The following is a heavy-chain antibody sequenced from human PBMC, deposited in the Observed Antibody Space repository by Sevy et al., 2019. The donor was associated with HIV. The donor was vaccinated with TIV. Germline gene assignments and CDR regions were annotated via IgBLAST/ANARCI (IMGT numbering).Heavy chain of an antibody. Sequence: SGCLRLSCAASGFTFSSHSMNWVRQTPGKGLERISYISGTGNTIYYADSVKGRFTISRYNAKNSLYLQLKSLRDEDTAIYYCARVPPYYDSNVSDFWGQGSLVTVSS. CDR1: GFTFSSHS. D-gene: IGHD3-22*01. V-gene: IGHV3-48*02. J-gene: IGHJ4*02. CDR3: ARVPPYYDSNVSDF. CDR2: ISGTGNTI.